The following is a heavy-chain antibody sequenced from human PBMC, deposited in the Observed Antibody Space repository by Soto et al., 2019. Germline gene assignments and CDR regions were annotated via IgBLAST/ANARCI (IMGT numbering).Heavy chain of an antibody. CDR2: ISGGGDIT. CDR1: GFTLTSYA. V-gene: IGHV3-23*01. D-gene: IGHD5-18*01. Sequence: GGSLRLSCAASGFTLTSYAMSWVRQAPGKGLECVSFISGGGDITYYADSVKGRFTISRDTSTNTLYLQMNSLRAEDTAVYYCAKDRAYSSGHELLDCRGPGTLVTVSS. J-gene: IGHJ4*02. CDR3: AKDRAYSSGHELLDC.